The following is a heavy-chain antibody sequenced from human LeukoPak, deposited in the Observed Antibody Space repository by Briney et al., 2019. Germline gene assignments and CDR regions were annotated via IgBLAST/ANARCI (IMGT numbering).Heavy chain of an antibody. J-gene: IGHJ3*02. CDR1: GFTFSSYW. D-gene: IGHD2-21*02. V-gene: IGHV3-7*01. Sequence: GGSLRLSCAASGFTFSSYWMSWVRQAPGKGLEWVANIKQDGSEKYYVDPVKGRFTISRDNAKNSLYLQMNSLRAEDTAVYYCASPAAVNCGGDCADAFDIWGQGTMVTVSS. CDR2: IKQDGSEK. CDR3: ASPAAVNCGGDCADAFDI.